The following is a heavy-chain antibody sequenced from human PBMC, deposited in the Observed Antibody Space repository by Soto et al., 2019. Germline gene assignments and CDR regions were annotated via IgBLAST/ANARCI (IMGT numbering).Heavy chain of an antibody. CDR3: ARVGVRDGDYGVSRFDP. CDR1: GGSFSGYY. CDR2: INHSGTT. V-gene: IGHV4-34*01. D-gene: IGHD4-17*01. Sequence: QVQLQQWGAGLLKPSETLSLTCAVYGGSFSGYYWSWIRQPPGKELEWIGEINHSGTTNYNPSLKSRVTISVDTSKNQFSLKLSSVTAADTAVYYCARVGVRDGDYGVSRFDPWGQGTLVTVSS. J-gene: IGHJ5*02.